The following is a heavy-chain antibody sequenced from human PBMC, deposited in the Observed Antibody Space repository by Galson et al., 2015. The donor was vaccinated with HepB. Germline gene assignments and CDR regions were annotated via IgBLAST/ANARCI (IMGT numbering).Heavy chain of an antibody. D-gene: IGHD2-8*01. J-gene: IGHJ6*03. CDR3: ARDNSVEYMDV. V-gene: IGHV3-11*06. CDR2: ISSSSSYT. CDR1: GFTFDDYT. Sequence: SLRLSCAASGFTFDDYTMSWIRQAPGKGLEWVSYISSSSSYTNYADSVKGRFTISRDNAKNSLYLQMNSLRAEDTAVYYCARDNSVEYMDVWGKGTTVTVSS.